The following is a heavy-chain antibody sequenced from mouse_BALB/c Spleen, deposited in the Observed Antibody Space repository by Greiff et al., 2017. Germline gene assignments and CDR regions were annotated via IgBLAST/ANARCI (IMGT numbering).Heavy chain of an antibody. D-gene: IGHD1-1*01. Sequence: EVKLVESGGGLVKPGGSLKLSCAASGFTFSSYAMSWVRQTPEKRLEWVASISSGGSTYYPDSVKGRFTISRDNARNILYLQMSSLRSEDAAMYYCARGDYYGSHYYAMDYWGQGTSVTVSS. CDR3: ARGDYYGSHYYAMDY. CDR1: GFTFSSYA. CDR2: ISSGGST. J-gene: IGHJ4*01. V-gene: IGHV5-6-5*01.